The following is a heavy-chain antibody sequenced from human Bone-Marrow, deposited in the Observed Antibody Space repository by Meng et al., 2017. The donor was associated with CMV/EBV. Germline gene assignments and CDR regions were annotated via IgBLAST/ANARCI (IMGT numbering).Heavy chain of an antibody. CDR3: ARDNLGGWELLFALDY. D-gene: IGHD1-26*01. J-gene: IGHJ4*02. CDR2: INPNSGGT. V-gene: IGHV1-2*02. Sequence: ASVKVSCKASGYTFTSYGISWVRQAPGQGLEWMGWINPNSGGTNYAQKFQGRVTMTRDTSISTAYMELSRLRSDDTAVYYCARDNLGGWELLFALDYWGQGTLVTVSS. CDR1: GYTFTSYG.